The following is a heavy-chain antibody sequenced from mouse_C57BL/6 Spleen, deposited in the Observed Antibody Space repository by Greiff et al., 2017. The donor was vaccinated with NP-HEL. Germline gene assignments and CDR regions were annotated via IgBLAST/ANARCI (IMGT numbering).Heavy chain of an antibody. J-gene: IGHJ2*01. D-gene: IGHD1-1*01. CDR2: ISYDGSN. V-gene: IGHV3-6*01. CDR3: ARGNYDYFDY. CDR1: GYSITSGYS. Sequence: EVHLVESGPGLVKPSQSLSLTCSVTGYSITSGYSWNWIRQFPGNKLEWMGYISYDGSNNYNPSLKNRISITRDTSKNQFFLKLNSVTTEDTATYYCARGNYDYFDYWGQGTTLTVSS.